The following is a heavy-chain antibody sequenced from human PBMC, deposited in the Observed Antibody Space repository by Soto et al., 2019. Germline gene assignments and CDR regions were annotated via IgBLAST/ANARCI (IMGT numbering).Heavy chain of an antibody. V-gene: IGHV3-23*01. J-gene: IGHJ5*02. CDR3: AMSGRDGYNCNCFAP. Sequence: GGSLRLSCAASGFTFSSYAMSWVRQAPGKGLEWVSAISGSGGSTYYADSVKGRFTISRDNSKNTLYLQMNSLRAEDTAVYYCAMSGRDGYNCNCFAPCAQGTLDTV. CDR2: ISGSGGST. CDR1: GFTFSSYA. D-gene: IGHD5-12*01.